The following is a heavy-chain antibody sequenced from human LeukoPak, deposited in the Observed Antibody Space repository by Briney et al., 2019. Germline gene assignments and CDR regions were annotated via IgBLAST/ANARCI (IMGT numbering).Heavy chain of an antibody. D-gene: IGHD3-10*01. V-gene: IGHV3-23*01. J-gene: IGHJ4*02. CDR3: AKDLSWFGGSLATFGY. Sequence: PGGSLRLSCVASGFNFNNYGMSWVRQAPGKGLEWVSGISGSGGGSTYYADSVKGRFTISRDNSKNTLYLQMNSLSAEDTAVYYCAKDLSWFGGSLATFGYWGQGTLATVSS. CDR2: ISGSGGGST. CDR1: GFNFNNYG.